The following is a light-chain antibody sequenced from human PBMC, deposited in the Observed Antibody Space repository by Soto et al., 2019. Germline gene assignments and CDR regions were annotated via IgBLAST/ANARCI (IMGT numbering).Light chain of an antibody. CDR2: EVS. V-gene: IGLV2-14*02. J-gene: IGLJ2*01. CDR3: SSYTSSSTLV. CDR1: SSDVGSYNL. Sequence: QSALTQPASVSGSPGQSITISCTGTSSDVGSYNLVSWYQQHPGKAPKLMIYEVSNRPSGVSNRFSGSKSGNTASLTISGLQPEDEADYYCSSYTSSSTLVFGGGTKVTVL.